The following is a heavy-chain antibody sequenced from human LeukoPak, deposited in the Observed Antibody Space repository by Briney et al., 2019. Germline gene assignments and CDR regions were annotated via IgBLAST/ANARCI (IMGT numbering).Heavy chain of an antibody. J-gene: IGHJ5*02. CDR1: GGSISSYY. V-gene: IGHV4-59*01. CDR2: FHYSGST. Sequence: SETLSITCTVSGGSISSYYWIWIRQPPGVGLQWIWYFHYSGSTNYNPSLKSRVTISVDTSKNQFSLKLSSVTAADTAVYYCASGGASGSHLHWCDPWGEGTLVTVSS. D-gene: IGHD3-10*01. CDR3: ASGGASGSHLHWCDP.